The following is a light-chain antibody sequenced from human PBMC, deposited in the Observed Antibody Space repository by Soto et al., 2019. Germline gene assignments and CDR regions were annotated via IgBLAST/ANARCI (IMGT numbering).Light chain of an antibody. CDR1: SGSIASNY. J-gene: IGLJ2*01. CDR2: EDN. V-gene: IGLV6-57*04. Sequence: NFMLTQPHSVSESPGKTVNISCSRSSGSIASNYVQWYQQRPGSAPTTVIYEDNQRPSGVPDRFSGSTDGSSNSASLTISGLQTEDEADYYCQSYDSSTVVFGGGTKLTVL. CDR3: QSYDSSTVV.